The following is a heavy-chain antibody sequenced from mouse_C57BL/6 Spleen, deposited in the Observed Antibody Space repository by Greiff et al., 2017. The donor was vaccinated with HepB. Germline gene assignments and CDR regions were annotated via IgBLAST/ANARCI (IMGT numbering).Heavy chain of an antibody. CDR1: GFSLTSYG. CDR3: ARKDDGYDGRYFDV. V-gene: IGHV2-2*01. Sequence: VKLQQSGPGLVQPSQSLSITCTVSGFSLTSYGVHWVRQSPGKGLEWLGVIWSGGSTDYNAAFISRLSISKDNSKSQVFFKMNSLQADDTAIYYCARKDDGYDGRYFDVWGTGTTVTVSS. J-gene: IGHJ1*03. D-gene: IGHD2-2*01. CDR2: IWSGGST.